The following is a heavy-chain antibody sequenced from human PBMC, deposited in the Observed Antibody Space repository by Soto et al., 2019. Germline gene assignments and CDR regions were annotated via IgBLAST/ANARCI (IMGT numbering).Heavy chain of an antibody. V-gene: IGHV3-11*05. CDR3: VREYYYGMDV. Sequence: QEQLVESGGGLVRPGGSLRLSCAASGFTFSAYYMTWMRQAPGKGLEWVSYITSSSDYTNYAGSVKARFTISRDNAKNSLYLQMNSLRVEDTAVYYCVREYYYGMDVWGQGTTVTVSS. CDR1: GFTFSAYY. CDR2: ITSSSDYT. J-gene: IGHJ6*02.